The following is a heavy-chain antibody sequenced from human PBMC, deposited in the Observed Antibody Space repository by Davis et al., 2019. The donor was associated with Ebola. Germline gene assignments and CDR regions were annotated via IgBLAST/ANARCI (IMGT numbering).Heavy chain of an antibody. Sequence: GESLKISCGASGFTVSSDYMIWVRQAPGKGPEWVSIIYSGGYTLYADSVKGRFTISRDNSKNTLYLQMNSLRVEDTAVYYCARASRVAALIDYWGQGTLVTVSS. CDR1: GFTVSSDY. J-gene: IGHJ4*02. V-gene: IGHV3-53*01. D-gene: IGHD2-15*01. CDR2: IYSGGYT. CDR3: ARASRVAALIDY.